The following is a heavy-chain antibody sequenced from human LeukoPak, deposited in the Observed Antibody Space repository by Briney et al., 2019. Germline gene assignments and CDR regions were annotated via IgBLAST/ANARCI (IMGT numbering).Heavy chain of an antibody. D-gene: IGHD6-25*01. Sequence: GGSLRLSCAVSGFPFSVYEMNWVRQAPGKGLERVSNIGSSGAIRHYADSVKGRFSISRDNAGNSLFLQMNSLRVEDTGIYYCALLAAASDFDYWGQGALVTVSS. CDR1: GFPFSVYE. V-gene: IGHV3-48*03. CDR3: ALLAAASDFDY. CDR2: IGSSGAIR. J-gene: IGHJ4*02.